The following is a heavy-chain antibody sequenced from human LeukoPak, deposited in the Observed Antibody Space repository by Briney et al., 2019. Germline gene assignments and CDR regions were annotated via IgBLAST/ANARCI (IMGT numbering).Heavy chain of an antibody. D-gene: IGHD2-15*01. CDR2: IYSGGST. J-gene: IGHJ5*02. CDR3: AGAVVVAATSWFDP. Sequence: GGSLRLSCAASGFTVSSNYMSWVRQAPGKGLEWVSVIYSGGSTYYADSVKGRFTISRHNSKNTLYLQMNSLRAEDTAVYYCAGAVVVAATSWFDPWGQGTLVTVSS. V-gene: IGHV3-53*04. CDR1: GFTVSSNY.